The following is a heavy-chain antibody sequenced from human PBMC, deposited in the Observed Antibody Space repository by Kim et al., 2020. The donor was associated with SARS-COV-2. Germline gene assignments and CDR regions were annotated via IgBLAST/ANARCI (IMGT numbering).Heavy chain of an antibody. CDR2: ISWNSGSI. D-gene: IGHD3-10*01. Sequence: GGSLRLSCAASGFTFVDYAMHWVRQAPGKGLEWVSGISWNSGSIGYADSVKGRFTISRDNAKNSLYLQMNSLRAEDTALYYCAKDYGSGSYYNGQIYYGMDVWGQGTTVTVSS. CDR1: GFTFVDYA. V-gene: IGHV3-9*01. J-gene: IGHJ6*02. CDR3: AKDYGSGSYYNGQIYYGMDV.